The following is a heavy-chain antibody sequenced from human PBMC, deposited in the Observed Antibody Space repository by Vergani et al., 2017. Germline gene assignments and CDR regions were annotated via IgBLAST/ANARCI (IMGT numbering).Heavy chain of an antibody. J-gene: IGHJ6*03. CDR3: ARVGYCSGGNCYDYYYYYMDV. V-gene: IGHV3-21*01. CDR2: ISDSSDYI. D-gene: IGHD2-15*01. Sequence: EVQLLESGGGSAQPGESLRLSCVASGFTFTAHGLNWVRQAPGKGLEWVSSISDSSDYIYYADSVKGRFTISRDNAKNSLYLQMNSLRAEDTAVYYCARVGYCSGGNCYDYYYYYMDVWGKGTTVTVSS. CDR1: GFTFTAHG.